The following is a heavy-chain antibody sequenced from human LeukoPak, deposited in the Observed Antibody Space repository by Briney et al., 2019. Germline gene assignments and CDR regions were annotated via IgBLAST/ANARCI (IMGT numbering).Heavy chain of an antibody. CDR2: IYYSGST. CDR1: GGSISSYY. Sequence: PSETLSLNCTVSGGSISSYYWSWIRQPPGKGLEWIGYIYYSGSTNYNPSLKSRVTISVDTSKNQFSLKLSSVTAADTAVYYCARVYYDSSGYPDYYYYGMDVWGQGTTVTVSS. CDR3: ARVYYDSSGYPDYYYYGMDV. J-gene: IGHJ6*02. D-gene: IGHD3-22*01. V-gene: IGHV4-59*01.